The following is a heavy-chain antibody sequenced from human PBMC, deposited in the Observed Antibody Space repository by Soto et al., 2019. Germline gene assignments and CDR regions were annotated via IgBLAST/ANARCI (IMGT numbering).Heavy chain of an antibody. V-gene: IGHV3-74*01. J-gene: IGHJ5*02. CDR2: IKNDGSVT. Sequence: EVQLVESGGGLVQPGGSLRLSCAASGIRISDYWMSWVRQVTGKGPERVSRIKNDGSVTSYAYSVKGRFSISRDNAKNTLYLQMNSLRAEDTAVYYCARSDWFDPWGQGTLVSVSS. CDR3: ARSDWFDP. CDR1: GIRISDYW.